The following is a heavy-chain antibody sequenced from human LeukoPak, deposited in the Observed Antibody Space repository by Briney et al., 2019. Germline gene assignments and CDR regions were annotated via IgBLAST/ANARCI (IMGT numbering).Heavy chain of an antibody. Sequence: HAGGSLRLSCAASGFTFSSYAMSWVRQAPGKGLEWVSAISGSGGSTYYADSVKGRFTISRDNSKNTLYLQMNSLRGEDTAVYYCAKTTAEWELLPDYWGQGTLVTVSS. CDR2: ISGSGGST. D-gene: IGHD1-26*01. CDR1: GFTFSSYA. CDR3: AKTTAEWELLPDY. V-gene: IGHV3-23*01. J-gene: IGHJ4*02.